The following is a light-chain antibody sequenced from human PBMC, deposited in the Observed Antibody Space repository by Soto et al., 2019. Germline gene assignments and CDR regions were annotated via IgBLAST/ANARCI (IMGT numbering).Light chain of an antibody. Sequence: EIVLTPSPATLSLSPGERATLSCRASQSVSSYLAWYQQKPGQAPRLIIYGASRRATGIPARFSGSGSGTEFTLIISCLQSEDSAVYDCQQYNSWLWRFGQGTRLEIK. CDR2: GAS. CDR1: QSVSSY. CDR3: QQYNSWLWR. V-gene: IGKV3D-15*01. J-gene: IGKJ5*01.